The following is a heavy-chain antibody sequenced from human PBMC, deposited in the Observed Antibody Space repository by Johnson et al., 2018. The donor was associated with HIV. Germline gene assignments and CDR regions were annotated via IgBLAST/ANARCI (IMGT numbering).Heavy chain of an antibody. CDR1: GFTFSSYG. J-gene: IGHJ3*02. CDR2: IWYDGINK. D-gene: IGHD1-1*01. Sequence: VHLVESVGGVVQPGRSLRLSCAASGFTFSSYGIHWVRQAPGKGLEWVAVIWYDGINKYYADSVKGRFTISRDNSKNTLYLQMNSLRAEDTAVYYCAKPSTESAFDIWGQGTMVTVSS. CDR3: AKPSTESAFDI. V-gene: IGHV3-33*06.